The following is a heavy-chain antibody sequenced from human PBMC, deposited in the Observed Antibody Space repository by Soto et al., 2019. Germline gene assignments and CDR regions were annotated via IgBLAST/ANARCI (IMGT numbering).Heavy chain of an antibody. V-gene: IGHV3-48*01. J-gene: IGHJ6*03. Sequence: GGSLRLSCAASGFTFSSYSMNWVRQAPGKGLEWVSYISSSSSTIYYADSVKGRFTISRDNAKNSLYLQMNSLRAEDTAVYYCARFQGYCSSTSCHPWGYYYYMDVWGKGTTVTVSS. CDR1: GFTFSSYS. CDR2: ISSSSSTI. CDR3: ARFQGYCSSTSCHPWGYYYYMDV. D-gene: IGHD2-2*01.